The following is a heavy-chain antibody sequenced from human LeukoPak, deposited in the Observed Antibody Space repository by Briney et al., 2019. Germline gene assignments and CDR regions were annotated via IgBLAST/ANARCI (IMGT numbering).Heavy chain of an antibody. CDR3: ARLRHCSSTSCYYYYYMDV. CDR2: IYYSGST. V-gene: IGHV4-39*01. Sequence: SETLSLTCTVSGGSISSSSYYWGWIRQPPGKGLEWIGSIYYSGSTYYNPSLNSRVTISADTSKNQFSLKLNSVTAADTAVYYCARLRHCSSTSCYYYYYMDVWGKGTTVTISS. J-gene: IGHJ6*03. CDR1: GGSISSSSYY. D-gene: IGHD2-2*01.